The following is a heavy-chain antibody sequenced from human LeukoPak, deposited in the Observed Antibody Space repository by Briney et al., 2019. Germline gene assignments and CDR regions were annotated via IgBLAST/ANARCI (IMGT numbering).Heavy chain of an antibody. Sequence: PSETLSLTCTVSGGSISSYYWGWIRQPPGKGLEWIGSIYYSGSTYYNPSLKSRVTISVDTSKNQFSLKLSSVTAADTAVYYCARRTGYCSGGSCYPGNWFDPWGQGTLVTVSS. CDR2: IYYSGST. CDR3: ARRTGYCSGGSCYPGNWFDP. D-gene: IGHD2-15*01. J-gene: IGHJ5*02. V-gene: IGHV4-39*01. CDR1: GGSISSYY.